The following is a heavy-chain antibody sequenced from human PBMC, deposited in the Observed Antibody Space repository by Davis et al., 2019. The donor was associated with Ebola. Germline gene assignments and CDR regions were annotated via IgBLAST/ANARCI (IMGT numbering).Heavy chain of an antibody. CDR1: GFSFDSYV. CDR3: ARDRITGTWGFGYYMDV. V-gene: IGHV3-23*01. CDR2: ISGSGGST. Sequence: GESLKISCAASGFSFDSYVMHWVRQAPGKGLEWVSGISGSGGSTYYADSVKGRFTISRDNSKNTLRLQMNSLTAEDTAVYYCARDRITGTWGFGYYMDVWGKGTTVTVSS. D-gene: IGHD1-7*01. J-gene: IGHJ6*03.